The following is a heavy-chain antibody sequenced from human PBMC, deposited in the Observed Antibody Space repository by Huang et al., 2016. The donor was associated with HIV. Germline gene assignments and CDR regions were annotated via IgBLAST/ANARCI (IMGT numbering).Heavy chain of an antibody. CDR2: INHLGSP. J-gene: IGHJ5*02. CDR3: ARDATKNPRGWFDP. D-gene: IGHD3-10*01. CDR1: GGSLSGYY. Sequence: QVHLQQWGAGLLKSAETLSLTCAVYGGSLSGYYWSWLRQTPGKGLEWIGEINHLGSPNYNPSLKILVSISMDGSKKQFSLKLRSISDADTAVYFCARDATKNPRGWFDPWGQGTLVTVAS. V-gene: IGHV4-34*02.